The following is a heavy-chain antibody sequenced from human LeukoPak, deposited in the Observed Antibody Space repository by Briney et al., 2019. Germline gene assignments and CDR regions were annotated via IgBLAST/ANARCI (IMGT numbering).Heavy chain of an antibody. CDR3: AKDGATVTTDYYYYYYMDV. J-gene: IGHJ6*03. CDR1: GFTFSSYG. V-gene: IGHV3-30*02. D-gene: IGHD4-11*01. CDR2: IRYYGSNK. Sequence: GSLRLSCAASGFTFSSYGMHWVRQAPGKGLEGVAFIRYYGSNKYYADSVKGRFTISRDNSKNTLYLQMNSLRAEDTAVYYYAKDGATVTTDYYYYYYMDVWGKGTTVTVSS.